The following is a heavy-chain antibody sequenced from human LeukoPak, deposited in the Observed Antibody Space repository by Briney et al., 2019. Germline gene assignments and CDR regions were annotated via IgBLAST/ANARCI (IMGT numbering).Heavy chain of an antibody. D-gene: IGHD3-3*01. CDR1: GFTFSSYGM. Sequence: GSLRLSCAASGFTFSSYGMSWVRQAPGKGLEWVGEIFHSESTNLNPSLETRLTISLDKSKNHFSLRLSSVTAADTAIYYCAREIFGARAFQHWGQGILVTVSS. J-gene: IGHJ4*02. CDR2: IFHSEST. CDR3: AREIFGARAFQH. V-gene: IGHV4-4*02.